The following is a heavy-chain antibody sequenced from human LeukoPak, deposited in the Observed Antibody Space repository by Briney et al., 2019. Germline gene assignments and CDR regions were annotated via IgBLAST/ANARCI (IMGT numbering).Heavy chain of an antibody. CDR3: AALGYCSGGSCYLNFDY. CDR1: GYTFTGYY. Sequence: GASVKVSCKASGYTFTGYYMHWVRQAPGQGLAWMGWINPNSGGTNYAQKFQGRVTMTRDTSISTAYMELSRLRSDDTAVYYCAALGYCSGGSCYLNFDYWGQGTLVTVSS. D-gene: IGHD2-15*01. J-gene: IGHJ4*02. V-gene: IGHV1-2*02. CDR2: INPNSGGT.